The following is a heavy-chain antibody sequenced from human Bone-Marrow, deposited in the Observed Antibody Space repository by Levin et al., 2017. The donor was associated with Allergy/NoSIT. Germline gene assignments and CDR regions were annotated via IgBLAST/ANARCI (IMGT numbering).Heavy chain of an antibody. CDR1: GYTFTDFY. CDR2: INPKSGAT. CDR3: ARMIYRRGYDDEDRFDF. Sequence: GESLKISCQASGYTFTDFYLHWVRQAPGHGLEWMGQINPKSGATKYAPNLQGRVTMTRDTSINTVSMELSSLRSDDTAVIYCARMIYRRGYDDEDRFDFWSQGTLVTVSP. J-gene: IGHJ4*02. D-gene: IGHD5-12*01. V-gene: IGHV1-2*06.